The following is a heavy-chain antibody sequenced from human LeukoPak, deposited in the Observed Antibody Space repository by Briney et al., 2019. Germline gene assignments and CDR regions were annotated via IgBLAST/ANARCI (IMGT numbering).Heavy chain of an antibody. Sequence: GASVKVSCKASGGTSSSYAISWVRQAPGQGLEWMGGIIPIFGTANYAQKFQGRVTITADESTSTAYMELSSLRSGDTAVYYCARTTDRWLQSNDYWGQGTLVTVSS. CDR1: GGTSSSYA. D-gene: IGHD5-24*01. J-gene: IGHJ4*02. CDR2: IIPIFGTA. CDR3: ARTTDRWLQSNDY. V-gene: IGHV1-69*13.